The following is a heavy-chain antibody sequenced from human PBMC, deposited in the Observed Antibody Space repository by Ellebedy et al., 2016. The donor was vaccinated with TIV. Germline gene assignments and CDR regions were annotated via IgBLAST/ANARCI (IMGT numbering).Heavy chain of an antibody. D-gene: IGHD6-19*01. Sequence: MPSETLSLTCTVSGGSISSSNYYWGWIRQPPGKGLEWIGSIYFGGSTYYNPSLKSRVTLSVDTSKNQFSLKLSSVTAADTAVYNCARHPLEWPVGPMYFDNWGQGTLVTVSS. J-gene: IGHJ4*02. CDR3: ARHPLEWPVGPMYFDN. CDR2: IYFGGST. V-gene: IGHV4-39*01. CDR1: GGSISSSNYY.